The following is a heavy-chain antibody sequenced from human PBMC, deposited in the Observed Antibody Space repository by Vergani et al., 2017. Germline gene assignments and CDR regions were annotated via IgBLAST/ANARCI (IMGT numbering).Heavy chain of an antibody. D-gene: IGHD3-10*01. Sequence: QLQLQESGPGLVKPSETLSLTCTVSGGSISSGGYYWSWIRQHPGKGLEWIGYIYYSGSTYYNPSLKSRVTISVDTSKNQFSLKLSSVTAADTAVYYCARGEDSGVLLWFGEFRYWGQGTLVTVSS. CDR3: ARGEDSGVLLWFGEFRY. J-gene: IGHJ4*02. CDR2: IYYSGST. V-gene: IGHV4-31*03. CDR1: GGSISSGGYY.